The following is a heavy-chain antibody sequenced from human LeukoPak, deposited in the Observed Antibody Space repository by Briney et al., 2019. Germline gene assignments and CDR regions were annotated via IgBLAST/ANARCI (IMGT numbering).Heavy chain of an antibody. Sequence: SGGSLILSCVASGFTFDTYAVSWVRQAPGKGLEWVSAISGSGTGTYYADSVKGRFTISRDNSKNTLYLQMNSLRAEDTAVYYCARDSTYYYDSSDYTSEYFQYWGQGTLVTVSS. CDR3: ARDSTYYYDSSDYTSEYFQY. CDR1: GFTFDTYA. J-gene: IGHJ1*01. D-gene: IGHD3-22*01. V-gene: IGHV3-23*01. CDR2: ISGSGTGT.